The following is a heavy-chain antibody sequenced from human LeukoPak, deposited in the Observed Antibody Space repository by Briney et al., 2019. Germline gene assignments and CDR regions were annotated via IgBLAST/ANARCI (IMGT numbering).Heavy chain of an antibody. D-gene: IGHD5-24*01. V-gene: IGHV3-7*04. J-gene: IGHJ4*02. CDR1: GFTFSSYW. CDR3: ARETEMANLDY. CDR2: IKQGGSEK. Sequence: GGSLRLSCTASGFTFSSYWMNWVRQAPGKGLEWVANIKQGGSEKYYVDSVKGRFTISRDNAKKSLYLQMNSLRAEDTAVYYCARETEMANLDYWGQGTLVTVSS.